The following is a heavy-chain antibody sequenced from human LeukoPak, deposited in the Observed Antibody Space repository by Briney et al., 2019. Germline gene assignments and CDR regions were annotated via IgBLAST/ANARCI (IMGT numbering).Heavy chain of an antibody. CDR3: ARRILPFDF. Sequence: KPSETLSLTCAVYVGSFSGYYWSWIRQPLWKGLEWIGEINHSGSTNYNPSLKSRVTISVDTSKNQFSLKQSSVTAADTAVYYCARRILPFDFWGQGTLVTVSS. V-gene: IGHV4-34*01. CDR1: VGSFSGYY. J-gene: IGHJ4*02. CDR2: INHSGST.